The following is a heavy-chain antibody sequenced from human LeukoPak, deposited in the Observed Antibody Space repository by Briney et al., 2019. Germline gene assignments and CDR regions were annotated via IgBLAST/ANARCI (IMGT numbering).Heavy chain of an antibody. CDR3: VRVVPAARFGMDV. CDR1: GGSISSYY. Sequence: SETLSLTCTVSGGSISSYYWSWIRQSPGKGLEWIGYIYSSGSTSYNPSLKSRVTISGDTSKNQFSLRLSSVTAADTAVYYCVRVVPAARFGMDVWGQGTTVTVSS. CDR2: IYSSGST. D-gene: IGHD2-2*01. J-gene: IGHJ6*02. V-gene: IGHV4-59*01.